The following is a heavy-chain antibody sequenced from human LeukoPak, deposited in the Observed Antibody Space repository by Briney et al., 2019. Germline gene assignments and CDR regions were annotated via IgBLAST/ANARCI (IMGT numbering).Heavy chain of an antibody. V-gene: IGHV3-48*03. CDR3: ASVGDYYDSSGYEY. J-gene: IGHJ4*02. CDR1: GFTFSSYE. CDR2: ISSSGSTI. Sequence: PGGALRLSCAASGFTFSSYEMNWVRQARGKGLDWVSYISSSGSTIYYADSVKGRFTISRENAKNSLYLQMNSLRDEDTAVYYCASVGDYYDSSGYEYWGQGTLVTVSS. D-gene: IGHD3-22*01.